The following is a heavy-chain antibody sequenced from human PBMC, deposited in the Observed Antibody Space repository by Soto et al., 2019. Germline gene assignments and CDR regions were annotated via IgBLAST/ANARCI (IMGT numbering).Heavy chain of an antibody. Sequence: SETMSLTCTVSVGSISSYYWSWIRQPPGKGLEWIGYIYYSGTTSYSPSLKSRVAISLDTSKNQFSLSLSSVTAADTAVYYCARGRGYSYGLDPWGQGTLVTVSS. V-gene: IGHV4-59*08. CDR3: ARGRGYSYGLDP. CDR2: IYYSGTT. CDR1: VGSISSYY. D-gene: IGHD5-18*01. J-gene: IGHJ5*02.